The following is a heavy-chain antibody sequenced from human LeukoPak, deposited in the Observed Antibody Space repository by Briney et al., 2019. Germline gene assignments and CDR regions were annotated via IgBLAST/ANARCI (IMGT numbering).Heavy chain of an antibody. CDR2: ISYDGSNK. Sequence: GGSLRLSCAASGFTFSSYAMHWVRQAPGKGLEWVAVISYDGSNKYYADSVKGRFTISRDNSKNTLYLQMNSLRAEDTAVYYCARDGESQQLVHYDYWGQGTLVTVSS. D-gene: IGHD6-13*01. J-gene: IGHJ4*02. CDR3: ARDGESQQLVHYDY. CDR1: GFTFSSYA. V-gene: IGHV3-30-3*01.